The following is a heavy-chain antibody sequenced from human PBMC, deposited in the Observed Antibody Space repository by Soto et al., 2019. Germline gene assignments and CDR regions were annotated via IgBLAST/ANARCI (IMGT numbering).Heavy chain of an antibody. CDR2: ISYDGSNK. D-gene: IGHD4-4*01. CDR3: AKESEMATITSYYYYGMDV. Sequence: GGSLRLSCAASGFTFSSYGMHWVRQAPGKGLEWVAVISYDGSNKYYADSVKGRFTISRDNSKNTLYLQMNSLRAEDTAVYYCAKESEMATITSYYYYGMDVWGQGTTVTVSS. CDR1: GFTFSSYG. J-gene: IGHJ6*02. V-gene: IGHV3-30*18.